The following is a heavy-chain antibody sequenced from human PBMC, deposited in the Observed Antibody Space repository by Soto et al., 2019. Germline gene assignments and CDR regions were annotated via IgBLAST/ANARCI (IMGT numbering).Heavy chain of an antibody. CDR3: VRDRGPVEPFDY. D-gene: IGHD2-2*01. J-gene: IGHJ4*02. CDR1: GDSFSSTAVA. CDR2: TFYRSKWYH. Sequence: SQTLSLTCAISGDSFSSTAVAWNWIRQSPSRGLEWLGRTFYRSKWYHDYAVSVKSRITISPDTSKNQFSLQLDSVTPEDAAMYYCVRDRGPVEPFDYWGQAILVSVS. V-gene: IGHV6-1*01.